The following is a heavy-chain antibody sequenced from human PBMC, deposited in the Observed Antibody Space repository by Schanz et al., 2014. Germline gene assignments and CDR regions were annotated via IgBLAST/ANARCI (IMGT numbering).Heavy chain of an antibody. D-gene: IGHD1-26*01. CDR3: ARGGSGSHYRLDY. V-gene: IGHV3-23*01. Sequence: EVQLLESGGGLVQPGGSLRLSCAASGFTFGDYAMTWVRQAPGKGLEWVSAINTGVNTYYADSMKGRFTVSRDNAENALYLQMNSLRAEDTGLYFCARGGSGSHYRLDYWGQGTLVTVSS. CDR1: GFTFGDYA. CDR2: INTGVNT. J-gene: IGHJ4*02.